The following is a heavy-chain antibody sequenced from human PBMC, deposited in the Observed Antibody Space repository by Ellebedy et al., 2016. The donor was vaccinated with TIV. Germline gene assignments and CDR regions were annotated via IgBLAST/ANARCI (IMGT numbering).Heavy chain of an antibody. CDR1: GGTFSSYA. J-gene: IGHJ4*02. Sequence: AASVKVSCKASGGTFSSYAISWVRQAPGQGLEWMGRIIPILGIANYAQKFQGRVTITADKSTSTAYMELSSLRSDDTAVYYCANEFVLGSIDYWGQGTLVTVSS. CDR2: IIPILGIA. D-gene: IGHD3-16*01. V-gene: IGHV1-69*04. CDR3: ANEFVLGSIDY.